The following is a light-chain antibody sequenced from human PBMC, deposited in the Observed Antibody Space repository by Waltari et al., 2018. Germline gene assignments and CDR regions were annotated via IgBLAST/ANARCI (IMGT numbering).Light chain of an antibody. CDR3: MQGTYWPCT. Sequence: DVVMPQSPPSLPVPPGVLASIATNPSHSRVHSDGNTYLMRFHQRPGQSPRRLIYKVSTRESGVPDRFSGSGSGTDFTLKISRVEAEDVGVYYCMQGTYWPCTFGQGTKLDIK. J-gene: IGKJ2*02. CDR1: HSRVHSDGNTY. V-gene: IGKV2-30*02. CDR2: KVS.